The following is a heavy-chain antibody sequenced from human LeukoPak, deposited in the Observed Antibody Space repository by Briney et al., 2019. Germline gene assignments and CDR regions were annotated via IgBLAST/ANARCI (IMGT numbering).Heavy chain of an antibody. CDR1: VYSFTSYY. J-gene: IGHJ6*03. V-gene: IGHV1-46*01. Sequence: GASVKVSCKASVYSFTSYYIHWVRQAPGQGLDWMGIINPSGGSTSYAQKFQGRVTMTRDTSTSTVYMELSSLRSEDTAVYYCARGHDYSKTLYYYYMDVWGKGTTVTVSS. CDR2: INPSGGST. CDR3: ARGHDYSKTLYYYYMDV. D-gene: IGHD4-11*01.